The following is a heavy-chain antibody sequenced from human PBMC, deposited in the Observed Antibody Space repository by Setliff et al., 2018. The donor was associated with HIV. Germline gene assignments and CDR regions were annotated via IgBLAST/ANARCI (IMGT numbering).Heavy chain of an antibody. CDR2: MNPNSGNT. V-gene: IGHV1-8*02. J-gene: IGHJ6*03. Sequence: VASVKVSCKASGYTFSSYDINWVRQATGQGLEWMGWMNPNSGNTGYAQKFQGRVTMTRDTSISTAYMELNNLKFEDTAVYYCARARRDSYDRGRKNHYYIDVWG. CDR3: ARARRDSYDRGRKNHYYIDV. CDR1: GYTFSSYD. D-gene: IGHD3-22*01.